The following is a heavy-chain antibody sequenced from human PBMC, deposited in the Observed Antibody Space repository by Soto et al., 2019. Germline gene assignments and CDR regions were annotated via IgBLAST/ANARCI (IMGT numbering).Heavy chain of an antibody. J-gene: IGHJ4*02. CDR2: IYWNDEM. CDR1: GFSLNSSGVG. V-gene: IGHV2-5*01. D-gene: IGHD6-6*01. Sequence: QITLKKSGPTLVKPTQTLTLTCTFSGFSLNSSGVGVGWSRQPPGKALEWHALIYWNDEMHYSPSLKSRLTITEDASKHQVVLTVTNMDPVDTATYYCAHRRFAKYSSLPADFDYWGQGTLVTVSS. CDR3: AHRRFAKYSSLPADFDY.